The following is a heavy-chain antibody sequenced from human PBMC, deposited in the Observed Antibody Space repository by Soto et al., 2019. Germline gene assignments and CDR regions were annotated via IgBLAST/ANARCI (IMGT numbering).Heavy chain of an antibody. J-gene: IGHJ4*02. CDR1: GGSVGSSSCY. CDR3: ARRYGYSFDY. D-gene: IGHD1-1*01. Sequence: PSETLSLTCTVSGGSVGSSSCYWGWIRQPPGKGLEWIGSIYYSGSTYYNPSLKSRVTMSVDTSKNQFSLKLSSVTAADTAVYYCARRYGYSFDYWGQGTLVTVSS. CDR2: IYYSGST. V-gene: IGHV4-39*01.